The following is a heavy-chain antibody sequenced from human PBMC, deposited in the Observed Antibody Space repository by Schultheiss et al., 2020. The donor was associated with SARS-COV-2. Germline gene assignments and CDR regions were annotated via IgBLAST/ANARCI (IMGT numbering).Heavy chain of an antibody. CDR2: ISTFNGNT. D-gene: IGHD3-22*01. Sequence: ASVKVSCKASGYTFTSYGISWVRQAPGQGLEWMGWISTFNGNTNYAQKFQGRVIMTTDTSTTTAYMELRSLRSDDTAVYYCAREGASGDYIYFQYWGQGTQVTVSS. V-gene: IGHV1-18*04. CDR3: AREGASGDYIYFQY. CDR1: GYTFTSYG. J-gene: IGHJ1*01.